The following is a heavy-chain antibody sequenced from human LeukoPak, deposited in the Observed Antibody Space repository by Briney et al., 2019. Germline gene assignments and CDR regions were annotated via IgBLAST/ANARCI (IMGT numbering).Heavy chain of an antibody. V-gene: IGHV3-33*01. J-gene: IGHJ4*02. CDR2: IWYDGSNK. CDR3: ARVRGYSYGPADY. D-gene: IGHD5-18*01. CDR1: GFTFSSYG. Sequence: GGSLRLSCAASGFTFSSYGMHWVRQAPGNGLEWVAVIWYDGSNKYYADSVKGRFTISRDNSKNTLYLQMNSLRAEDTAVYYCARVRGYSYGPADYWGQGTLVTVSS.